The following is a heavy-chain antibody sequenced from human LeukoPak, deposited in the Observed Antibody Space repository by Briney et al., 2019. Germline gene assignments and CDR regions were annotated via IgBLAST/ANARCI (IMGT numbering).Heavy chain of an antibody. D-gene: IGHD3-10*01. CDR3: ARGYYYGSGSYYSPLDY. Sequence: SSETLSLTCTVSGGSISSYYWSWIRQPAGKGLEWIGRIYTSGSTNYNPSLKSRVTMSVDTSKNQFSLKLSSVTAADTAVYYCARGYYYGSGSYYSPLDYWGQGTLVTVSS. V-gene: IGHV4-4*07. CDR2: IYTSGST. J-gene: IGHJ4*02. CDR1: GGSISSYY.